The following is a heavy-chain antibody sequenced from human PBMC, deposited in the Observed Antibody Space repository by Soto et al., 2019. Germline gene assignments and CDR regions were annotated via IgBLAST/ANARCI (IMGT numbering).Heavy chain of an antibody. J-gene: IGHJ4*02. CDR1: GGFVSSGSYY. D-gene: IGHD2-2*01. V-gene: IGHV4-61*01. CDR3: ARGYRSSSGCSHYFDY. Sequence: SETLSLTCTVSGGFVSSGSYYWSWIRQPPGKGLEWIGYIYYSGSTNYNPSLKSRVTISIDTSKNQISLKLNSVTAADTAIYYCARGYRSSSGCSHYFDYWGQGTLVTVSS. CDR2: IYYSGST.